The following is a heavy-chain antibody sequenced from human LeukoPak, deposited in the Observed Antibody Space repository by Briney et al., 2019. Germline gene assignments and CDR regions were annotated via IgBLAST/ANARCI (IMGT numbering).Heavy chain of an antibody. D-gene: IGHD6-13*01. CDR2: IIPIFGTA. V-gene: IGHV1-69*05. CDR1: GGTFSSYA. J-gene: IGHJ3*01. Sequence: ASVKVSCKASGGTFSSYAISWVRQAPGQGLEWMGGIIPIFGTANYAQKFQGRVTMTRDTSITTAYMELSSLTSEDTAVYYCARDGRGAAAPDDPLDLWGQGTTVTVSS. CDR3: ARDGRGAAAPDDPLDL.